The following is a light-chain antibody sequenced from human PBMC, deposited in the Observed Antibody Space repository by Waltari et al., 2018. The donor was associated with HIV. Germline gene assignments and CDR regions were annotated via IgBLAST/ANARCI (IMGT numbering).Light chain of an antibody. CDR3: SSFTTSITVV. Sequence: QSALTQPPSVSGSLGQSVTISCTGTSSDVGNYNEVPWYQQSPGTAPKPMIYDVSNRPSGVPDRVSVSKSGNTASLTISGLQAEDEADYYCSSFTTSITVVFGGGTKLTVL. J-gene: IGLJ2*01. CDR1: SSDVGNYNE. CDR2: DVS. V-gene: IGLV2-18*02.